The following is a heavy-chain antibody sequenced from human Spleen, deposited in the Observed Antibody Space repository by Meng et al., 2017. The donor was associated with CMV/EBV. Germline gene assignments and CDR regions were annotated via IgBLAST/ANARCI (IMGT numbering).Heavy chain of an antibody. Sequence: TFSNCSLHWVRQAPGEGLEWLAIISYDGGNKYYADSVKGRFTISRDNSKNTVYLQMNSLRPEDTAVYFCAKELHYFGSGTYYKDAFDIWGPGTMVTVSS. CDR2: ISYDGGNK. CDR3: AKELHYFGSGTYYKDAFDI. CDR1: TFSNCS. V-gene: IGHV3-30-3*02. D-gene: IGHD3-10*01. J-gene: IGHJ3*02.